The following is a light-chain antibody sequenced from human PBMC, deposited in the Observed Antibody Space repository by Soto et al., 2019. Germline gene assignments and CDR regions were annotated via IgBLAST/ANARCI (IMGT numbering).Light chain of an antibody. V-gene: IGLV1-40*01. CDR3: QAFDNSLSASGV. J-gene: IGLJ3*02. Sequence: QSALTQPPSVCGAPGQRVTISCAGSSSHIGATYDIHWYQQLPGAAPRLLIYGNSNRPSGVPDRFAGSKSGTSASLAIIGLRVEDEGIYYCQAFDNSLSASGVFGGGTKVTVL. CDR1: SSHIGATYD. CDR2: GNS.